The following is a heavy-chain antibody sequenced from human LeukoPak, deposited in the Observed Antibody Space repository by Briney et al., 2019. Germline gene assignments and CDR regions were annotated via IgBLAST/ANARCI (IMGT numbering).Heavy chain of an antibody. CDR3: ARETLSYYIAEAGIGPEKSFDY. CDR2: INHSGST. D-gene: IGHD6-13*01. V-gene: IGHV4-34*01. J-gene: IGHJ4*02. CDR1: GGSFSGYY. Sequence: SETLSLTCAVYGGSFSGYYWSWIRQPPGKGLEWIGEINHSGSTNYNPSLKSRVTISVDTSKNQFSLKLSSVTAADTAVYYCARETLSYYIAEAGIGPEKSFDYWGQGTLVTVSS.